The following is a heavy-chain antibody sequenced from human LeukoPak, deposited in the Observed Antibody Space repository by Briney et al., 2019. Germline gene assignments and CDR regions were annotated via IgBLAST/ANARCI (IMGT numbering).Heavy chain of an antibody. V-gene: IGHV4-34*01. CDR3: ARRKWELHQNWFDP. CDR1: GGSFSGYY. J-gene: IGHJ5*02. Sequence: KASETLSLTCAVYGGSFSGYYWSWIRQPPGKGLEWIGEINHSGSTNYNPSLKSRVTISVDTSKNQFSLELSSVTAADTAVYYCARRKWELHQNWFDPWGQGTLVTVSS. CDR2: INHSGST. D-gene: IGHD1-26*01.